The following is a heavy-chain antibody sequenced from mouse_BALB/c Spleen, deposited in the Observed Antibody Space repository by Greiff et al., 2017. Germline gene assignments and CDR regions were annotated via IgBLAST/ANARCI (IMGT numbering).Heavy chain of an antibody. J-gene: IGHJ4*01. Sequence: EVMLVESGGGLVQPGGSRKLSCAASGFTFSSFGMHWVRQAPEKGLEWVAYISSGSSTIYYADTVKGRFTISRDNPKNTLFLQMTSLRSEDTAMYYCARSELGRDYYAMDYWGQGTSVTVSS. CDR2: ISSGSSTI. V-gene: IGHV5-17*02. CDR3: ARSELGRDYYAMDY. D-gene: IGHD4-1*01. CDR1: GFTFSSFG.